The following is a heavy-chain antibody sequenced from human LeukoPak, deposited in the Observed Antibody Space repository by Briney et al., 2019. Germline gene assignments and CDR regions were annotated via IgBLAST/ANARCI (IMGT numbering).Heavy chain of an antibody. CDR2: VHLSGRT. V-gene: IGHV4-4*02. J-gene: IGHJ4*02. CDR1: GDSISSSNW. Sequence: PSGTLSLTCAVSGDSISSSNWWTWVRQPPGEGLEWIGEVHLSGRTNYNPSLESRVTMSVDMSENHISLKLTSVTAADTAVYYCARGGGPYRPLDYSGQGTLVTVSS. CDR3: ARGGGPYRPLDY.